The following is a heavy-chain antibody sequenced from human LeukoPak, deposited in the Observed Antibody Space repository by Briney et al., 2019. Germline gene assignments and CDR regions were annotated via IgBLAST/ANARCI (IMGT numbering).Heavy chain of an antibody. CDR2: INHSGST. D-gene: IGHD1-26*01. CDR3: ARGPAIVGATNWFDP. CDR1: GGSFSGYY. Sequence: SETLSLTCAVYGGSFSGYYWSWIRQPPGKGLEGIGEINHSGSTNYNPSLKSRVTISVDTSKNQFSLNLSSVTAADTAVYYCARGPAIVGATNWFDPWGQGTLVTVSS. V-gene: IGHV4-34*01. J-gene: IGHJ5*02.